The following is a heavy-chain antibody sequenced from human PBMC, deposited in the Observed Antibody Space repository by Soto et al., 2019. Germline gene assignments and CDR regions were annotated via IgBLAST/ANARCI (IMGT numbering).Heavy chain of an antibody. CDR2: IKSKTDGGTT. J-gene: IGHJ3*02. CDR3: TTVWAMCRAFDS. CDR1: GFTCSNAW. V-gene: IGHV3-15*01. D-gene: IGHD1-26*01. Sequence: EVQLVESGGGLVKPGGSLRLSCAASGFTCSNAWMSWVRQAPGKGLEWVGRIKSKTDGGTTDYAAPVIGRVTISRDDSKNTLYRQMNSLKTEDTAVYYGTTVWAMCRAFDSGGQGKIFTVSS.